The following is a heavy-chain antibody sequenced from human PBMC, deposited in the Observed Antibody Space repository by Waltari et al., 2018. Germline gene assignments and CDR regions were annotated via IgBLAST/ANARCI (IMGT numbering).Heavy chain of an antibody. CDR1: GFTFSSYA. Sequence: EVQLLESGGGLVQPGGSLRLSCAASGFTFSSYAMSWVRRAPGKGLGWVSAISGSGGSTYYADSVKGRFTISRDNSKNTLYLQMNSLRAEDTAVYYCANLAWELPVADDYWGQGTLVTVSS. D-gene: IGHD1-26*01. CDR2: ISGSGGST. V-gene: IGHV3-23*01. J-gene: IGHJ4*02. CDR3: ANLAWELPVADDY.